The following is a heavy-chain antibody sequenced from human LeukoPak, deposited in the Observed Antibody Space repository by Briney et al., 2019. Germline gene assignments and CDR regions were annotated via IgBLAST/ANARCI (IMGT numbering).Heavy chain of an antibody. CDR2: INHSGST. V-gene: IGHV4-34*01. J-gene: IGHJ3*02. D-gene: IGHD6-13*01. CDR3: ARALTYSSSSVSAFDI. Sequence: SETLSLTCAVYGGSFSGYYWSWIRQPPGKGLEWIGEINHSGSTNYNPSLKSRVTISVDTSKNQFSLKLTSVTAADTAVYYCARALTYSSSSVSAFDIWGQGTMVTVSS. CDR1: GGSFSGYY.